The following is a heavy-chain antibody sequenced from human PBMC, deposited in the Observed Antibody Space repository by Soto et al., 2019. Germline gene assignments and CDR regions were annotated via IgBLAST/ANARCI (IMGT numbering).Heavy chain of an antibody. CDR2: IIPIFGKA. J-gene: IGHJ5*01. CDR3: ARGVTGGTYDS. D-gene: IGHD1-26*01. CDR1: GGTFRSDA. Sequence: QVQLEQSGAEVKKPESSVRVSCKASGGTFRSDAFTWVRQAPGQGLEWVGGIIPIFGKATYAQKFQDRVKFTADEPTNTTYMELSSLRSEDTATYYCARGVTGGTYDSWGPGTLVTVSA. V-gene: IGHV1-69*01.